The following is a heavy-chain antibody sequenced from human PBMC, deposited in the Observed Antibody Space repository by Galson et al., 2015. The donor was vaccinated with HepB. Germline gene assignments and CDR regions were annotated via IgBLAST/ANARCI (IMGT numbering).Heavy chain of an antibody. D-gene: IGHD1-26*01. V-gene: IGHV3-30-3*01. CDR1: GFTFSHYA. J-gene: IGHJ4*02. Sequence: SLRLSCAASGFTFSHYAMHWVRQAPGKGLEWVATISYDGSNKYYADPVRGRFTISRDNSKNTVSLRMNSLSPEATAVYYCARENSGTYYGYFDYWGQGTLVTVSS. CDR2: ISYDGSNK. CDR3: ARENSGTYYGYFDY.